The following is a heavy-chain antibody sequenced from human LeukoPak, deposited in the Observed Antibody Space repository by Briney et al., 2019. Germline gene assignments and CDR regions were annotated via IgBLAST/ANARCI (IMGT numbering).Heavy chain of an antibody. V-gene: IGHV3-30-3*01. CDR3: AAAWFGEFPLPFDY. D-gene: IGHD3-10*01. CDR2: ISYDGSNK. CDR1: GFTFSSYA. J-gene: IGHJ4*02. Sequence: GRSLRLSCAASGFTFSSYAMHWVRQAPGKGLEWVAVISYDGSNKYYADSVKGRFTISRDNSKNTLYLQMNSLRAEDTAVYYCAAAWFGEFPLPFDYWGQGTLVTVSS.